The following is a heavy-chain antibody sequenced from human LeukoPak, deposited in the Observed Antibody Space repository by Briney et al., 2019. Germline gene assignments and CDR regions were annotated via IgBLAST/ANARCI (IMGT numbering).Heavy chain of an antibody. CDR1: GFTFSSYA. Sequence: GGSLRLPCAASGFTFSSYAMSWIRQAPGKGLEWVSYISSSGSTIYYADSVKGRFTISRDNAKNSLCLQMNSLRVEDTAIYYCARSTTHYYYYYMDVWGKGTTVTVSS. J-gene: IGHJ6*03. D-gene: IGHD5/OR15-5a*01. CDR3: ARSTTHYYYYYMDV. CDR2: ISSSGSTI. V-gene: IGHV3-48*04.